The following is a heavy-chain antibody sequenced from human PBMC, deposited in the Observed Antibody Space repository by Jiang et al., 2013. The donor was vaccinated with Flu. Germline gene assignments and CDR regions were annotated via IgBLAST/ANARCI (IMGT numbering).Heavy chain of an antibody. J-gene: IGHJ6*02. CDR3: ARGATGWELYDILTGYYHYYYYGMDV. CDR1: GYTFTSYD. D-gene: IGHD3-9*01. V-gene: IGHV1-8*01. CDR2: MNPNSGNT. Sequence: EVKKPGASVKVSCKASGYTFTSYDINWVRQATGQGLEWMGWMNPNSGNTGYAQKFQGRVTMTRNTSISTAYMELSSLRSEDTAVYYCARGATGWELYDILTGYYHYYYYGMDVWGQGTTVTVSS.